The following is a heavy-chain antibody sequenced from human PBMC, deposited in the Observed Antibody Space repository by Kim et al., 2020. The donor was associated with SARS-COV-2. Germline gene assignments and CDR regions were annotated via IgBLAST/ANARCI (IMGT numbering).Heavy chain of an antibody. CDR2: FDPEDGET. Sequence: ASVKVSCKVSGYTLTELSMHWVRQAPGKGLEWMGGFDPEDGETIYAQKFQGRVTMTEDTSTDTAYMELSSLRSEDTAVYYCATEDSSSWYSDAFDIWGQGTMVTVSS. CDR3: ATEDSSSWYSDAFDI. D-gene: IGHD6-13*01. J-gene: IGHJ3*02. V-gene: IGHV1-24*01. CDR1: GYTLTELS.